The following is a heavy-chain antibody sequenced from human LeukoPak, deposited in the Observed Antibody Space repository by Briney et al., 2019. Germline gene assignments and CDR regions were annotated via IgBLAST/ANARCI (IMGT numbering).Heavy chain of an antibody. CDR3: ARSLTTVKGDFDY. CDR1: GGTFSSYA. D-gene: IGHD4-17*01. V-gene: IGHV1-69*01. CDR2: IIPIFGTA. Sequence: SVKVSCKASGGTFSSYAISWVRQAPGQGLEWMGGIIPIFGTANYAQKFQGRVTINVDESTSTAYMELSSLRSEDTAVYYCARSLTTVKGDFDYWGQGTLVTVSS. J-gene: IGHJ4*02.